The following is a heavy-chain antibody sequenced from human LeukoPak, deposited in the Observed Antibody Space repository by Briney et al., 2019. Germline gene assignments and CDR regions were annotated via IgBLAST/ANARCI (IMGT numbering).Heavy chain of an antibody. V-gene: IGHV3-33*01. Sequence: GRSLRLSCAASAFTFSSYGMHWVRQAPGKGLEWVAVISYDGSNKYYADSVKGRFTISRDNSKNTDYLQMNSLRAEDTAVYYCARGGKVSYYYGMDVWGQGTTVTVSS. CDR2: ISYDGSNK. CDR3: ARGGKVSYYYGMDV. J-gene: IGHJ6*02. D-gene: IGHD3-10*01. CDR1: AFTFSSYG.